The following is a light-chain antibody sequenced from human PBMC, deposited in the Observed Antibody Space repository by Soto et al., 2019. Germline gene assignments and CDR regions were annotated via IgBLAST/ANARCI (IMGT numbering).Light chain of an antibody. Sequence: EIVLTQSPGTLSLSPGERATLSCRDSQSVSSNYLTWYQQKPGQAPRLLIYGASSRATGIPDRFSGSGSGTDFTLTISRLEPEDFAVYYCQQYGSSPFTFGPGTKVDIK. J-gene: IGKJ3*01. V-gene: IGKV3-20*01. CDR2: GAS. CDR3: QQYGSSPFT. CDR1: QSVSSNY.